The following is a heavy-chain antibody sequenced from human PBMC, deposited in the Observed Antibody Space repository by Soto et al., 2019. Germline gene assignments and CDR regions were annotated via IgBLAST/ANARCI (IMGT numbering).Heavy chain of an antibody. J-gene: IGHJ4*02. Sequence: EEQLVESGGGLVQPGGSLRVSCAASGFTFSGHWMTWVRQAPGKGLEWVASIKEDGSEKKYVDSAKGRFTISRDNAKKSLYLQMNSLRGDDTAVYYCERGGSNRFGLWGQGTLVTVSS. CDR1: GFTFSGHW. D-gene: IGHD6-13*01. CDR3: ERGGSNRFGL. V-gene: IGHV3-7*04. CDR2: IKEDGSEK.